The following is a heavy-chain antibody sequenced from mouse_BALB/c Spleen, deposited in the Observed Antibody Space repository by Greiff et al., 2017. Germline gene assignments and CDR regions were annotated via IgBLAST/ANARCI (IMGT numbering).Heavy chain of an antibody. J-gene: IGHJ4*01. CDR2: ISSGGSYT. D-gene: IGHD1-1*02. Sequence: EVKLMESGGGLVKPGGSLKLSCAASGFTFSSYAMSWVRQSPEKRLEWVAEISSGGSYTYYPDTVTGRFTISRDNAKNTLYLEMSSLRSEDTAMYYCARGYGGVDYWGQGTSVTVSS. CDR1: GFTFSSYA. V-gene: IGHV5-9-4*01. CDR3: ARGYGGVDY.